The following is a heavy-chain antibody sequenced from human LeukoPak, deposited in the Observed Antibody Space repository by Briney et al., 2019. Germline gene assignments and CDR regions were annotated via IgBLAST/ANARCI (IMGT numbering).Heavy chain of an antibody. J-gene: IGHJ5*02. D-gene: IGHD3-10*01. V-gene: IGHV1-69*13. CDR2: IIPILGTA. CDR3: ARDARYYYGSGSYGRNWFDP. Sequence: GASVKVSCKASGGTFSSCAITWVRQAPGQGLEWMGGIIPILGTANYAQKFQGRVTITADESTSSAYMELSSLRSEDTAVYYCARDARYYYGSGSYGRNWFDPWGQGTLVTVSS. CDR1: GGTFSSCA.